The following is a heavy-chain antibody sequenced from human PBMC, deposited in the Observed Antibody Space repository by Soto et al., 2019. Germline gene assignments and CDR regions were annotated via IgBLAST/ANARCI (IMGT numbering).Heavy chain of an antibody. CDR2: IYYSGST. V-gene: IGHV4-59*01. J-gene: IGHJ4*02. D-gene: IGHD1-26*01. CDR1: DGCSSRYS. CDR3: ARRYGGNFDY. Sequence: SETCRVGDGCSSRYSWCCIRQPPGKGLEWIGYIYYSGSTNYNPSLKSRVTISVDTSKNQFSLKLSSVTAADTAVYYCARRYGGNFDYGGQGTLVTVSS.